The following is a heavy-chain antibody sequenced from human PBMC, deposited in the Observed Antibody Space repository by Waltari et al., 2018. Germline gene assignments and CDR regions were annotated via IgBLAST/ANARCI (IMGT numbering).Heavy chain of an antibody. Sequence: QVQLQESGPGLVKPSETLSLTCTVSGGSISSYYWSWIRQPPGKGLEWIGYIYYSGSTSYNPSLKSRVTISVDTSKNQFSLKLSSVTAADTAVYYCARAFPSVVQTRYFDLWGRGTLVTVSS. CDR3: ARAFPSVVQTRYFDL. CDR2: IYYSGST. J-gene: IGHJ2*01. V-gene: IGHV4-59*01. CDR1: GGSISSYY. D-gene: IGHD1-1*01.